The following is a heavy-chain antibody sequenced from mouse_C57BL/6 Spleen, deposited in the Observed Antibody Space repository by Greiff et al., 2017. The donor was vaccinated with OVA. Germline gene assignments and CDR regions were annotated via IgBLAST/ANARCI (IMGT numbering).Heavy chain of an antibody. D-gene: IGHD3-2*01. V-gene: IGHV1-47*01. Sequence: VQLKQSGAELVKPGASVKMSCKASGYTFTTYSMEWMKQNPGQSLEWIGNFDPYNDDTNYNEKFKGKATLTVEKSSSTAYLELSRLTSDDSAVCYCARTGDKYFDDWGKGTTVTVSS. CDR3: ARTGDKYFDD. CDR1: GYTFTTYS. CDR2: FDPYNDDT. J-gene: IGHJ1*03.